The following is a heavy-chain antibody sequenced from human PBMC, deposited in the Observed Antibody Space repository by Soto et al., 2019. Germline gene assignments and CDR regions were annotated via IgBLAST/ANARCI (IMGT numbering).Heavy chain of an antibody. D-gene: IGHD4-17*01. CDR1: GGSFSGYY. V-gene: IGHV4-34*01. J-gene: IGHJ4*02. Sequence: PSETLSLTCAVYGGSFSGYYWSWIRQPPGKGLEWIGEINHSGSTNYNPSLKSRVTISVDTSKNQFSLKLSSVTAADTAVYYCASDDLDYGDSTGFDYWGQGTLVTVSS. CDR2: INHSGST. CDR3: ASDDLDYGDSTGFDY.